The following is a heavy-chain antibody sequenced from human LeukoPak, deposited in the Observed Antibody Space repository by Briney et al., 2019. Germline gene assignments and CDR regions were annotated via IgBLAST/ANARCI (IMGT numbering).Heavy chain of an antibody. V-gene: IGHV7-4-1*02. CDR3: ARVLVEGNGTVYYYHGMDV. J-gene: IGHJ6*02. CDR1: GYIFTKYA. CDR2: INTNTGNP. D-gene: IGHD1/OR15-1a*01. Sequence: GASVKVSCTASGYIFTKYAINWVRQAPGQGLEWLGWINTNTGNPTYAQGFTGRFVFSLETSVSTAYLQISSLKAEDTGVYYCARVLVEGNGTVYYYHGMDVWGQGTTVIVAS.